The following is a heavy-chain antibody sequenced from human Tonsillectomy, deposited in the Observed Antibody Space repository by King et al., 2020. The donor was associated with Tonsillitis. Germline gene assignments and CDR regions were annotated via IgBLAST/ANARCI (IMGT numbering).Heavy chain of an antibody. V-gene: IGHV3-30*03. J-gene: IGHJ4*02. CDR1: GLTFSSYG. CDR3: WSRYDSGGGPFDY. Sequence: VQLVESGGGVVQPGGSLRLSCAVSGLTFSSYGMHWVRQAPGKGLEWVALILHDGSTKFYAESVEGRFTISRDNSKNTLYLQMDSLRGEDTAVYYCWSRYDSGGGPFDYRGQGTLVTVSS. D-gene: IGHD3-22*01. CDR2: ILHDGSTK.